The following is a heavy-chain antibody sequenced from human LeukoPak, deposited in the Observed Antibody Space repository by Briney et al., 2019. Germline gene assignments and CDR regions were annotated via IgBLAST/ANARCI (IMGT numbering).Heavy chain of an antibody. CDR2: ISSSSSYI. CDR3: ARDGYYYDSSGYYGAFDI. Sequence: GGSLRLSCAASGFTFSSYSMNWVRQAPGKGLEWVSSISSSSSYIYYADSVKGRFTISRDNAKNSLCLQMNSLRAEDTAVYYCARDGYYYDSSGYYGAFDIWGQGTMVTVSS. J-gene: IGHJ3*02. V-gene: IGHV3-21*01. CDR1: GFTFSSYS. D-gene: IGHD3-22*01.